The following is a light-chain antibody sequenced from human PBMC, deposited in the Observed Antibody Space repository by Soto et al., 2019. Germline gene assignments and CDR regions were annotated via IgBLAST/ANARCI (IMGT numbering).Light chain of an antibody. CDR3: QQYDSYSWT. CDR1: QRISNW. CDR2: DAS. Sequence: DMELSQSPNTLSASVGDRVTIPCRASQRISNWLAWYQQKPGKAPKLLIFDASSLKSGVPSRFGGSGSATEFTLTITSLQPDDCATYYWQQYDSYSWTFGQGPKV. J-gene: IGKJ1*01. V-gene: IGKV1-5*01.